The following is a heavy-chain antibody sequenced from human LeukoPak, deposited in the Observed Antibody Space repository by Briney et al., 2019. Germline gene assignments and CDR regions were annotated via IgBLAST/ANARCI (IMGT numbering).Heavy chain of an antibody. J-gene: IGHJ3*02. Sequence: PGGSLRLSCAASGFTVSSNYMSWVRQAPGKGLEWVSVIYSGGSTYYADSVKGRFTISRHNSKNTLYLQMNSLRAEDTAVYYCARDFTYCSGGSCYRLSAFDIWGQGTMVTVSS. D-gene: IGHD2-15*01. CDR1: GFTVSSNY. V-gene: IGHV3-53*01. CDR3: ARDFTYCSGGSCYRLSAFDI. CDR2: IYSGGST.